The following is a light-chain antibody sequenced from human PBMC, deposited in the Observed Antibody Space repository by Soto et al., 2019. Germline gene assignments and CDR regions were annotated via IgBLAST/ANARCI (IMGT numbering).Light chain of an antibody. CDR2: DNN. CDR1: SSNIGAGYD. V-gene: IGLV1-40*01. J-gene: IGLJ1*01. CDR3: QSFDSSLSGDV. Sequence: VLTQPPSVSGAPGQRVTISCTGSSSNIGAGYDVHWYQQLPGTAPKLLIFDNNNRPSGVPDRFSGSKSGTSASLAITGLQAEDEADYYCQSFDSSLSGDVFGTGTKVTVL.